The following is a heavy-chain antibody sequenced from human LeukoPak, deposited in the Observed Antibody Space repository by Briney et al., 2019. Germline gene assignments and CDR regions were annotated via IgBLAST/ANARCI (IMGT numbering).Heavy chain of an antibody. CDR1: GGSISSYY. CDR3: ARDKVEWLLGVRYYSDY. Sequence: SETLSLTCTVSGGSISSYYWSWIRQPPGKGLEWIGRIYTSGSINYNPSLKSRVTMSVDTSKNQFSLELCSVTAADTAVYYCARDKVEWLLGVRYYSDYWGQGTLVTVSS. J-gene: IGHJ4*02. CDR2: IYTSGSI. V-gene: IGHV4-4*07. D-gene: IGHD3-3*01.